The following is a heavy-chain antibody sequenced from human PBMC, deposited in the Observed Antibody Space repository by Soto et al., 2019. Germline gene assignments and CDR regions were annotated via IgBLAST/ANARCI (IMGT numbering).Heavy chain of an antibody. CDR1: GFNLSSYA. V-gene: IGHV3-23*01. CDR2: ISGSGGST. CDR3: AKEGYSSGWGPDYYYYYGMDV. J-gene: IGHJ6*02. Sequence: PGGALRLSCAASGFNLSSYAMSWVRPAPGKGVGWVSAISGSGGSTYYADSVKGRFTISRDNSKNTLYLQMNSLRAEDTAVYYCAKEGYSSGWGPDYYYYYGMDVWGQGTTVTVSS. D-gene: IGHD6-19*01.